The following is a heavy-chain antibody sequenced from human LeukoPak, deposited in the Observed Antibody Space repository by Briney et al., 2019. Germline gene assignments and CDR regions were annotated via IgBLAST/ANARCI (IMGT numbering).Heavy chain of an antibody. CDR2: ISSSRGTI. V-gene: IGHV3-21*06. CDR1: GFTFSDYT. D-gene: IGHD3-22*01. CDR3: ARAGHYYDSNGYPFSDYFDY. J-gene: IGHJ4*02. Sequence: PGGSLRLSCAASGFTFSDYTMSWVRQAPGKGLEWVSSISSSRGTIYYADSVKGGSTISRDNAKNTLYLQMNSLGAEDTALFYCARAGHYYDSNGYPFSDYFDYWGQGTLVTVSS.